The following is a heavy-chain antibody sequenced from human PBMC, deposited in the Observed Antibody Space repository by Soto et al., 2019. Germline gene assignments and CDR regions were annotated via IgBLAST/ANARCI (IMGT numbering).Heavy chain of an antibody. CDR2: INHSGST. CDR1: GGSFSGYY. CDR3: AREGVWFGELFDKYNWFDP. D-gene: IGHD3-10*01. V-gene: IGHV4-34*01. Sequence: SETLSLTCAVYGGSFSGYYWSWIRQPPGKGLEWSGEINHSGSTNYNPSLKSRVTISVDTSKNQFSLKLSSVNAADTAVYYCAREGVWFGELFDKYNWFDPWGQGTLVTVSS. J-gene: IGHJ5*02.